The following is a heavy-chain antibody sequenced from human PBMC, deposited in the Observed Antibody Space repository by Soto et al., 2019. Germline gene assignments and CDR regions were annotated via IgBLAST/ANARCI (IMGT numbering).Heavy chain of an antibody. Sequence: PGGSLRLSCAASGFTFSSYAMHWVRQAPGKGLEWVAVISYDGSNKYYADPVKGRFTISRDNSKNTLYLQMNSLRAEDTAVYYCARDGPLFAARPGPAYYYYGMDVWGQGTTVTVSS. J-gene: IGHJ6*02. V-gene: IGHV3-30-3*01. CDR3: ARDGPLFAARPGPAYYYYGMDV. CDR2: ISYDGSNK. CDR1: GFTFSSYA. D-gene: IGHD6-6*01.